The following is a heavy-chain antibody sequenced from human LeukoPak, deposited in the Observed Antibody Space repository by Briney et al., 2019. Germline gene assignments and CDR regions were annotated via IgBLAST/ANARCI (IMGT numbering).Heavy chain of an antibody. CDR1: GGSISSYY. V-gene: IGHV4-59*08. J-gene: IGHJ6*02. CDR2: IYYSGST. D-gene: IGHD2-21*01. CDR3: ARLNSRDPHYYYYYGMDV. Sequence: SETLSLTWTVSGGSISSYYWSWIRQPPGKGLEWIGYIYYSGSTNYNPSLKSRVTISVDTSKNQFSLKLSSVTAADTAVYYCARLNSRDPHYYYYYGMDVWGQGTTVTVSS.